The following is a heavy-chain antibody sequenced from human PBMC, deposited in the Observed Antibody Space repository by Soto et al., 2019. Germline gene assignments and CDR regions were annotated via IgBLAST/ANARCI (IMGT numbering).Heavy chain of an antibody. CDR1: GGSISSDDYY. Sequence: PSETLSLTXTASGGSISSDDYYWSWIRQPPGKGLEWIGYIYYNGRTDYNPSLKSRVIISIDTSKNQFSLNLNSVSAADTAVYYCARDRSNSPDYFDYWGQGTLVTVSS. CDR2: IYYNGRT. V-gene: IGHV4-30-4*01. J-gene: IGHJ4*02. D-gene: IGHD6-6*01. CDR3: ARDRSNSPDYFDY.